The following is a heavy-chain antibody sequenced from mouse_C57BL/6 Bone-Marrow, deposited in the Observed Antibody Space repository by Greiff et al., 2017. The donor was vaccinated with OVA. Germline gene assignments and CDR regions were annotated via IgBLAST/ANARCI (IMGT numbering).Heavy chain of an antibody. D-gene: IGHD1-1*01. J-gene: IGHJ2*01. CDR1: GFNIKDYY. Sequence: VQLQQSGAELVRPGASVKLSCTASGFNIKDYYMHWVKQRPEQGLEWIGWIDPENGDTEYASKFQGKATITADTSSNTAYLQLSSLTSEDSAVYYCAREDYYGGLDYWGHGTTLTVSS. V-gene: IGHV14-4*01. CDR3: AREDYYGGLDY. CDR2: IDPENGDT.